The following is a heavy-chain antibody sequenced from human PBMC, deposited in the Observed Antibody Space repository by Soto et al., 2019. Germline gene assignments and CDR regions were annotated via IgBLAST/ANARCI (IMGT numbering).Heavy chain of an antibody. Sequence: GGSLRLSCAASGFTFSSYSMNWVRQAPGKGLEWVSSISSSSSYIYYADSVKGRFTISRDNAKNSLYLQMNSLRAEDTAVYYCARDLPSTSGYYSDYWGQGTLVTVSS. CDR1: GFTFSSYS. CDR3: ARDLPSTSGYYSDY. V-gene: IGHV3-21*01. CDR2: ISSSSSYI. D-gene: IGHD3-22*01. J-gene: IGHJ4*02.